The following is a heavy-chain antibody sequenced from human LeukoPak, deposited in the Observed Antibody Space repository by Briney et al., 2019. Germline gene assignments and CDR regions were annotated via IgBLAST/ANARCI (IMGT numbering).Heavy chain of an antibody. CDR1: GFTVSSNY. CDR3: ASAGYSSGWYPYYFDY. Sequence: WGSLRLSCAASGFTVSSNYMSWVRQAPGKGLEWVSVIYSGGSTYYADSVKGRFTISRHNSKNTLYLQMNSLRAEDTAVYYCASAGYSSGWYPYYFDYWGQGTLVTVSS. CDR2: IYSGGST. D-gene: IGHD6-19*01. V-gene: IGHV3-53*04. J-gene: IGHJ4*02.